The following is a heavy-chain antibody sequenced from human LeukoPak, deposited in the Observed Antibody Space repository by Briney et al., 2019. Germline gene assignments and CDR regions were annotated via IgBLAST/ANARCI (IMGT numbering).Heavy chain of an antibody. CDR3: AKGSGSGWYGWFAP. V-gene: IGHV3-23*01. CDR2: IDASGGST. CDR1: GFTFSSYA. Sequence: PGGSLRLSCAASGFTFSSYAMSWVRQAPGKGLEWVSSIDASGGSTYYAGSVKGRFTISRDNSKNPFYLKMNSLRADDTAVYYCAKGSGSGWYGWFAPWGQGTLVTVSS. J-gene: IGHJ5*02. D-gene: IGHD6-19*01.